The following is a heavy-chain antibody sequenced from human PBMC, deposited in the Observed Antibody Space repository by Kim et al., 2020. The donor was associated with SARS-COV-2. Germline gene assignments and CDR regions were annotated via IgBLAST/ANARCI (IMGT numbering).Heavy chain of an antibody. CDR1: GGTFSSYT. D-gene: IGHD6-13*01. Sequence: SVKVSCKASGGTFSSYTISWVRQAPGQGLEWMGRIIPILGIANYAQKFQGRVTITADKSTSTAYMELSSLRSEDTAVYYCATIAAAGSNDAFHIWGQGTMVTVSS. CDR2: IIPILGIA. J-gene: IGHJ3*02. CDR3: ATIAAAGSNDAFHI. V-gene: IGHV1-69*02.